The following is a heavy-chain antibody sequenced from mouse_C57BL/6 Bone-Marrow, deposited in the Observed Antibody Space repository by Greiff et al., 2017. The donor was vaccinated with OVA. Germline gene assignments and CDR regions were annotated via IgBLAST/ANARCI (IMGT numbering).Heavy chain of an antibody. CDR3: ARLGGLRYAMDY. D-gene: IGHD3-3*01. Sequence: QVQLQQSGAELAKPGASVKLSCKASGYTFTSYWMHWVKQRPGQGLEWIGYINPSSGYTKYNQKFKDTATLTADKSSSTAYMQLSSLTYEDSAVYYCARLGGLRYAMDYWGQGTSVTVSS. J-gene: IGHJ4*01. CDR2: INPSSGYT. CDR1: GYTFTSYW. V-gene: IGHV1-7*01.